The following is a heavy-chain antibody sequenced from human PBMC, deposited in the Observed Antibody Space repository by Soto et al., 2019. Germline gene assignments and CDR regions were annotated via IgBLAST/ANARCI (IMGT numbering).Heavy chain of an antibody. J-gene: IGHJ6*02. D-gene: IGHD5-18*01. CDR2: IGTAGDT. V-gene: IGHV3-13*01. CDR3: ARGDVDTAIAYYYYGMDV. CDR1: GFTFSSYD. Sequence: GGSLRLSCAASGFTFSSYDMHWVRQATGKGLEWVSAIGTAGDTYYPGSVKGRFTISRENAKNSLYLQMNSLRAEDTAVYYCARGDVDTAIAYYYYGMDVWGQGTTVTVSS.